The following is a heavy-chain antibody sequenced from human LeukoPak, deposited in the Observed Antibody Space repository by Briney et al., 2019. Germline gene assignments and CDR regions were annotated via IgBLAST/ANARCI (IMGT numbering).Heavy chain of an antibody. V-gene: IGHV3-13*01. D-gene: IGHD4/OR15-4a*01. CDR2: IGTAGDT. CDR1: GFTFSSYD. J-gene: IGHJ3*02. Sequence: PGGSLSLSCAASGFTFSSYDMHWVRQATGKGLEWVSAIGTAGDTYYPGSVKGRFTISRENAKNSLYLQMNSLRAGDTAVYYCARAKATRTAFDIWGQGTTVTVSS. CDR3: ARAKATRTAFDI.